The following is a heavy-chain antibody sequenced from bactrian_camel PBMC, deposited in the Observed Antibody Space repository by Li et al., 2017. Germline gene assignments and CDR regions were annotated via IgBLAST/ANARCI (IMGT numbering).Heavy chain of an antibody. CDR1: THSSTNCG. V-gene: IGHV3S6*01. CDR3: AADLYPCSPKYADIDGVNY. Sequence: QVQLVESGGGSVQAGGSLKLSCTASTHSSTNCGVHWLRQAPGKGLEWVSSISEDGSDLYYVASVKGRLTVSRDNAKNTLYLQMTNLKPDDTAMYYCAADLYPCSPKYADIDGVNYWGQGTQVTVSS. D-gene: IGHD5*01. J-gene: IGHJ4*01. CDR2: ISEDGSDL.